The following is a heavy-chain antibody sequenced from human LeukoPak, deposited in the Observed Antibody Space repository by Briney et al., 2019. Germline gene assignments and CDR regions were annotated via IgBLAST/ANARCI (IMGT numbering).Heavy chain of an antibody. CDR3: ARELTPQSHVRGYYYYMDV. V-gene: IGHV3-7*01. Sequence: GGSLRLSCPASGFTFSSYWMSWVRQAPGKGLEWVANIKQDGSEKYYVDSVKGRFTISRDNAKNSLYLQMNSMRAEDTAVYYWARELTPQSHVRGYYYYMDVWGKGTTVTVSS. CDR1: GFTFSSYW. CDR2: IKQDGSEK. J-gene: IGHJ6*03. D-gene: IGHD2-8*01.